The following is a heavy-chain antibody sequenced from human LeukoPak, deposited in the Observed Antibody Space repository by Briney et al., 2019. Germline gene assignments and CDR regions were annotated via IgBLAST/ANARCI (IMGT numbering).Heavy chain of an antibody. CDR3: ARRSGLYYYDSSGYLY. J-gene: IGHJ4*02. Sequence: SQTLSLTCAVSGGSISSGGYSWSWIRQPPGKGLEWIGYIYHSGSTYYNPSLKSRVTISVDRSKNQFSLKLSSVTAADTAVYYCARRSGLYYYDSSGYLYWGQGTLVAVSS. CDR1: GGSISSGGYS. CDR2: IYHSGST. V-gene: IGHV4-30-2*01. D-gene: IGHD3-22*01.